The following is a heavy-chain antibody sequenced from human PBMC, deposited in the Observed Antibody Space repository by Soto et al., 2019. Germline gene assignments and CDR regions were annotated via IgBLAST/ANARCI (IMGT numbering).Heavy chain of an antibody. J-gene: IGHJ4*02. CDR3: ASEGFLGGYHIDY. CDR2: IYYSGST. D-gene: IGHD5-12*01. Sequence: PSETLSLTCTVSGGSISSSSYYWGWIRQPPGKGLEWIGSIYYSGSTYYNPSLKSRVTISVDTSKNQFSLKLSSVTAADTAVYYCASEGFLGGYHIDYWGQGTLVTVSS. V-gene: IGHV4-39*01. CDR1: GGSISSSSYY.